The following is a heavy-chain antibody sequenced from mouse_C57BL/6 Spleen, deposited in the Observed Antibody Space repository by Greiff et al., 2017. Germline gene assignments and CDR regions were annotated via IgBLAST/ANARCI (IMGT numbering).Heavy chain of an antibody. J-gene: IGHJ3*01. CDR3: ARGGVYYGNSFAY. CDR2: INPNNGGT. Sequence: EVQLQQSGPELVKPGASVKIPCKASGYTFTDYNMDWVKQSHGKSLEWIGDINPNNGGTIYNQKFKGKATLTVDKSSSTAYMELRSLTSEDTAVYYCARGGVYYGNSFAYWGQGTLVTVSA. D-gene: IGHD2-1*01. V-gene: IGHV1-18*01. CDR1: GYTFTDYN.